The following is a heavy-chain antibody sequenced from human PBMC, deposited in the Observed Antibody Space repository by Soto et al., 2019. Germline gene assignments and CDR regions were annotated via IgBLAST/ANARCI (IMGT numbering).Heavy chain of an antibody. V-gene: IGHV1-69*13. Sequence: SVKVSCKASGATFSSYAISWVRQAPGQGLEWMGGIIPIFGTANYAQKFQGRVTITADESTSTAYMELSSLRSEDTAVYYCASVISDSSGYYGLRAPYYYYGMDVWGQGTTVTVSS. CDR2: IIPIFGTA. CDR3: ASVISDSSGYYGLRAPYYYYGMDV. J-gene: IGHJ6*02. CDR1: GATFSSYA. D-gene: IGHD3-22*01.